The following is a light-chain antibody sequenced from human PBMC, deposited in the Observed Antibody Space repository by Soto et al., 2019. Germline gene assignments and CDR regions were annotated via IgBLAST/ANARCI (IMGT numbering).Light chain of an antibody. V-gene: IGKV3-20*01. CDR1: QSVSSSY. CDR3: QRYGRSLPIT. CDR2: GAS. Sequence: EIVLTQSPCTLSLSAGERATLSWRASQSVSSSYLAWYQQKPGQAPRLVIFGASSRATGIPDRFSGSGSATDFTPTISRVEPEDFAVYYCQRYGRSLPITFGQGTRLEIK. J-gene: IGKJ5*01.